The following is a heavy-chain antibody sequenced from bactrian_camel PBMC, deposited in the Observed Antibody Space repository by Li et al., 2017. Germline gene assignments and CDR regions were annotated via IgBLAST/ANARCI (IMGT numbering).Heavy chain of an antibody. CDR2: ISTGAGNT. Sequence: HVQLVESGGDLVQPGGSLRLSCAASGFTFSNSWMYWVRQAPGVGLEWVSGISTGAGNTFYADSAKGRFTISRDNAKNTLYLQMNSLKTEDAAVYYCGTYGDYGFGTLGYRGQGTQVTVS. J-gene: IGHJ4*01. V-gene: IGHV3S1*01. CDR3: GTYGDYGFGTLGY. D-gene: IGHD5*01. CDR1: GFTFSNSW.